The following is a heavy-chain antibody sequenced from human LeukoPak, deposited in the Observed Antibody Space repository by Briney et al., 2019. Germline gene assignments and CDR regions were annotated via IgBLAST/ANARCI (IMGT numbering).Heavy chain of an antibody. Sequence: SETLSLTCTVSRGSINNQYWSWTRQPAGKGLEWIGRMYTNGESDYNPSLKSRVAMSVDTSKSQFSLKLNSMTAADTALYYCARGYYGGAVDSWGQGILVIVSS. V-gene: IGHV4-4*07. D-gene: IGHD3-16*01. J-gene: IGHJ4*02. CDR2: MYTNGES. CDR3: ARGYYGGAVDS. CDR1: RGSINNQY.